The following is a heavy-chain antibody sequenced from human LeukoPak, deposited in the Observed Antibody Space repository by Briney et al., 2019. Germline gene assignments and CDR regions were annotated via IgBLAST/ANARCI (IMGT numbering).Heavy chain of an antibody. J-gene: IGHJ3*02. Sequence: ASVKVSCKASGYTFTGYYMHWVRQAPGQGLEWMGWINPNSGGTNYAQKFQGRVTMTRDTSISTAYMELSRLRSDDTAVYYCARFGRITMIVGDAFDIWGQGTMVTVSS. V-gene: IGHV1-2*02. CDR3: ARFGRITMIVGDAFDI. CDR1: GYTFTGYY. D-gene: IGHD3-22*01. CDR2: INPNSGGT.